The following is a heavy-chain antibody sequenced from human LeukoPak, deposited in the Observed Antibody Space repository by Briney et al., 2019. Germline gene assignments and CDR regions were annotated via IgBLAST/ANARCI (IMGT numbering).Heavy chain of an antibody. CDR2: IYTSGGT. V-gene: IGHV4-4*09. CDR1: GGSISSYC. Sequence: SETLSLTCTVSGGSISSYCWSWIRQPPGKGLEWIGYIYTSGGTNYNPSLKSRVTISVDTSKNQFSLKLSSVTAADTAVYYCARSVGATYFDYWGQGTLVTVSS. CDR3: ARSVGATYFDY. J-gene: IGHJ4*02. D-gene: IGHD1-26*01.